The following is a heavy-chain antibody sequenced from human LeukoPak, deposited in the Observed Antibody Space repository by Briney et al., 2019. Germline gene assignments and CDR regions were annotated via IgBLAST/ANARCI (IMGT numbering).Heavy chain of an antibody. J-gene: IGHJ4*02. CDR3: ARAHQCSSPSNY. CDR2: ISSSSSYI. D-gene: IGHD6-6*01. Sequence: GGSLRPSCAASGFTFSSYSMNWVRQAPGKGLELVSSISSSSSYIYYADSVKGRFTISRDNAKNSLYLQMNSLRAEDTAVYYCARAHQCSSPSNYWGQGTLVTVSS. CDR1: GFTFSSYS. V-gene: IGHV3-21*01.